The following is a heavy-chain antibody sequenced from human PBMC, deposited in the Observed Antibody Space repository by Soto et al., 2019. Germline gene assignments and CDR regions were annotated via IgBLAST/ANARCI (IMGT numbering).Heavy chain of an antibody. J-gene: IGHJ4*02. CDR3: AKDSRIVVLTAPYDY. CDR1: GFTFSSYA. Sequence: GGSLRLSCAASGFTFSSYAMSWVRQAPGKGLEWVSAISGSGGSTYYADSVKGRFTISRDNSKNTLYLQMNSLRAEDTAVYYCAKDSRIVVLTAPYDYWGQGTLVTVSS. D-gene: IGHD2-21*02. V-gene: IGHV3-23*01. CDR2: ISGSGGST.